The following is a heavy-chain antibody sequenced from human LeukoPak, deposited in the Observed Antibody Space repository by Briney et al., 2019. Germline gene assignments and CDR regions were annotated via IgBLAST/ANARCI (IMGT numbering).Heavy chain of an antibody. CDR2: ISGSGGST. J-gene: IGHJ4*02. CDR1: GFTFSSYA. CDR3: ARVRGSGSYRYYFDY. Sequence: PGGSLRLSCAASGFTFSSYAMSWVRQAPGKGLEWVSAISGSGGSTYYADSVKGRFTISRDNSKNTLYLQMNSLRAEDTAVYYCARVRGSGSYRYYFDYWGQGTLVTVSS. V-gene: IGHV3-23*01. D-gene: IGHD3-10*01.